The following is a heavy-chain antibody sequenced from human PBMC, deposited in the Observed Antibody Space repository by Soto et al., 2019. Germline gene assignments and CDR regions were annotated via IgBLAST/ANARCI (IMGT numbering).Heavy chain of an antibody. CDR3: ARAAYHYDSSGYPHAFEI. CDR2: MSYDGSNK. CDR1: GFTFSSYA. Sequence: QVQVVESGGGVDQPGRSLRLSCAASGFTFSSYAMHWVRQALGKGLEWVAYMSYDGSNKFYAGSVEGRFTISRDNSKNTLYLQINSLRAEDTAVYYCARAAYHYDSSGYPHAFEIWGQGTMVIVS. D-gene: IGHD3-22*01. J-gene: IGHJ3*02. V-gene: IGHV3-30-3*01.